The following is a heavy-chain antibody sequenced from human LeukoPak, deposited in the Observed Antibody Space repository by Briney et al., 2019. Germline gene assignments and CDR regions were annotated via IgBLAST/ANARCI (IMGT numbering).Heavy chain of an antibody. Sequence: GGSLRLSCAASGFSFTTYWMSWVRQAPGKGLEWVANIKQDGTEKSYADSVKGRFTISRDNAKNSLYLQMNSLRAEDTAVYYCARDRGAAANGAFDIWGQGTMVTVSS. V-gene: IGHV3-7*01. CDR3: ARDRGAAANGAFDI. CDR2: IKQDGTEK. D-gene: IGHD6-13*01. J-gene: IGHJ3*02. CDR1: GFSFTTYW.